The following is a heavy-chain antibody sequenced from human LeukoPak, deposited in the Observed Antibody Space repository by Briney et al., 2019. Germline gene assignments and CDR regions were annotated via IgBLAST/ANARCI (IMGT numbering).Heavy chain of an antibody. CDR1: GLSFSNYD. Sequence: PGGSLRLSCAASGLSFSNYDLHWVRQPTGKGLEWVSAIGAGHDTYYSDSVRGRFTISRENGKNSLFLQMNSLRAEDTAVYYCASRITEIRDDAFDIWGQGTMVTVSS. CDR2: IGAGHDT. D-gene: IGHD2-15*01. V-gene: IGHV3-13*01. J-gene: IGHJ3*02. CDR3: ASRITEIRDDAFDI.